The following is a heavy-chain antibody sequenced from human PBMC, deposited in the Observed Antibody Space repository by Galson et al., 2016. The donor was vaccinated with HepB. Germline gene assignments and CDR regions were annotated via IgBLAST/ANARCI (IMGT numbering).Heavy chain of an antibody. D-gene: IGHD3-16*01. CDR2: IVVGSGNT. CDR1: GFTFSNSI. CDR3: ARDYAVG. Sequence: SVKVSCKASGFTFSNSIVQWVRQTRGQRLEWIGWIVVGSGNTNYAQKFQERVTIIRDLSTSTAYMELSNLRSEDTAVYYCARDYAVGWGQGTLVTVSS. J-gene: IGHJ4*02. V-gene: IGHV1-58*01.